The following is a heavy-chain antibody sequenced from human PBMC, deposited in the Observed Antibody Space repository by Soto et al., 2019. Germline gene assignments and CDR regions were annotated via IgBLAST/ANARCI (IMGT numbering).Heavy chain of an antibody. V-gene: IGHV4-4*07. CDR2: VYATGTS. J-gene: IGHJ5*02. D-gene: IGHD4-17*01. Sequence: QVQVQESGPGLVKPSETLSLTCSVSGGSMSKFYWSWIRKTAGKGLEWMGRVYATGTSDYNPSLRSRIAMSVDISKKTFSLRLRSVTAADTGVYYCVRDGSKTLRDCFDPSGQGILVTVSS. CDR3: VRDGSKTLRDCFDP. CDR1: GGSMSKFY.